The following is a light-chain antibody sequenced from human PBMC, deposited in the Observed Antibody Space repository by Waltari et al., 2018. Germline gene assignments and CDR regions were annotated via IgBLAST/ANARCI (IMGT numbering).Light chain of an antibody. V-gene: IGLV9-49*01. CDR1: TGPSTHT. J-gene: IGLJ1*01. CDR2: VGTGGIVG. CDR3: GADHGSGSSFVYV. Sequence: QPVLTQPPSASASLGASVTLTCTLTTGPSTHTVAWSQQRPGKGPRFVMRVGTGGIVGAKGDGIPDRFSVLGSGLNRYLTIKNIQEEDESDYHCGADHGSGSSFVYVFGTGTKVTVL.